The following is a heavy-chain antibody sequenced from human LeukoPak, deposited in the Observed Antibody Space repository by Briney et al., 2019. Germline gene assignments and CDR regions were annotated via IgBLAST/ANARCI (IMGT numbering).Heavy chain of an antibody. J-gene: IGHJ6*02. D-gene: IGHD2-2*01. CDR3: ARDIVVVPPRRDYYYYGMDV. CDR2: ISAYNGKT. CDR1: GYTFTIYG. Sequence: GASVTVSYKGSGYTFTIYGISWVRQAPGQGVGWVGWISAYNGKTNYAQKLQGRVTLTTDPSTSTAYMELRSLRSDDTAVYSCARDIVVVPPRRDYYYYGMDVWGQGTTVTVSS. V-gene: IGHV1-18*01.